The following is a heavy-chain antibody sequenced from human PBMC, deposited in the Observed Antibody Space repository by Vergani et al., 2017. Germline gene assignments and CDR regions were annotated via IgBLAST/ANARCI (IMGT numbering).Heavy chain of an antibody. J-gene: IGHJ4*02. Sequence: QVQLQESGPGLVKPSQTLSLSCTVSGGSVRTSIGYYWTWIRQPAGKTLEWIVEIFSSGTTNYNPSFKNRVTMSVDTSKNQFSLTLNSVTAADTAVYYCARGSRAEGGSGPDKWGQGTLVTVSS. CDR1: GGSVRTSIGYY. V-gene: IGHV4-61*02. D-gene: IGHD6-13*01. CDR2: IFSSGTT. CDR3: ARGSRAEGGSGPDK.